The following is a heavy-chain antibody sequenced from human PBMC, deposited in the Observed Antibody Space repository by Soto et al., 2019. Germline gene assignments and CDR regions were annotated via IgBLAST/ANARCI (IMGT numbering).Heavy chain of an antibody. Sequence: GGSLRLSCAASGFTFSSYAMSWVRQAPGKGLEWVSAISGSGGSTYYADSVKGRFTISRDNSKNTLYLQMNSLRAEDMAVYYCAKDTQTYDILTGYPDDAFDIWGQGTMVTVSS. CDR2: ISGSGGST. V-gene: IGHV3-23*01. CDR1: GFTFSSYA. J-gene: IGHJ3*02. D-gene: IGHD3-9*01. CDR3: AKDTQTYDILTGYPDDAFDI.